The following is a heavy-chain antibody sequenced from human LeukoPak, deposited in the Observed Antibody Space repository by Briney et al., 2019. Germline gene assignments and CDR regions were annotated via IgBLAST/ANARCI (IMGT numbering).Heavy chain of an antibody. V-gene: IGHV3-7*01. D-gene: IGHD3-3*01. J-gene: IGHJ6*03. CDR1: GFTFSSHS. CDR2: IRQDGSEK. Sequence: GGSLRLSCATYGFTFSSHSMSWVRQAPGKGLEWVANIRQDGSEKHYVDSVKGRFSISRDNTKNSLYLQMSSLRAEDTAVYYCARAMGTSYGFWSGSYTVSYYYYMDVWGKGTTVAVS. CDR3: ARAMGTSYGFWSGSYTVSYYYYMDV.